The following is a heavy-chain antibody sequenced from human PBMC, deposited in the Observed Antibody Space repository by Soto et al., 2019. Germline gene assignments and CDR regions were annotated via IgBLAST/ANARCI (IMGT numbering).Heavy chain of an antibody. CDR3: TKGSANWNSLSGLFDA. CDR1: GFTFRSFA. Sequence: GGSLRLSCAASGFTFRSFAMSWVRQAPGKGLEWVSFISGSGSSTWYADSVKGRFTISRDNSKHTLDLQMNSLRAEDTAVYFCTKGSANWNSLSGLFDAWGRGTLVTVSS. CDR2: ISGSGSST. V-gene: IGHV3-23*01. D-gene: IGHD1-7*01. J-gene: IGHJ5*02.